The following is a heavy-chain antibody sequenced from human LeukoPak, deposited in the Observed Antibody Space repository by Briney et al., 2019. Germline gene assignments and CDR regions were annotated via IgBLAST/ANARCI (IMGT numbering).Heavy chain of an antibody. Sequence: ETLSLSCTASGGTFNIYARTWVRQPPGKGLEWVSTISGNGGSTYDADSVKGRFTISRDNSKNTLYLQMNSLRAEDTAFYYCAKVAGTTRGHYFDYWGQGTLVTVSS. D-gene: IGHD1-7*01. CDR2: ISGNGGST. V-gene: IGHV3-23*01. CDR3: AKVAGTTRGHYFDY. CDR1: GGTFNIYA. J-gene: IGHJ4*02.